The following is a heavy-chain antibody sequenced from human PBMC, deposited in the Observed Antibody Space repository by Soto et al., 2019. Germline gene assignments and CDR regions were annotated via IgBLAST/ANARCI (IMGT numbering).Heavy chain of an antibody. CDR2: IKEDGSEK. J-gene: IGHJ4*02. CDR3: TRGHPSIYNY. CDR1: GFTFSNYW. Sequence: LRLSFAASGFTFSNYWMSWVRQAPGKGLEWVANIKEDGSEKYYVDSVKGRFTISRDNAKNSLYLQMSSLRPEDTAVYYCTRGHPSIYNYWGQGTLVTVSS. D-gene: IGHD4-4*01. V-gene: IGHV3-7*01.